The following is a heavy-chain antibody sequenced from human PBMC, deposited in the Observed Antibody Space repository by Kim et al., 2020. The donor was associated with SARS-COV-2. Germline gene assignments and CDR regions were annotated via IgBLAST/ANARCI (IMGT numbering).Heavy chain of an antibody. V-gene: IGHV3-23*01. Sequence: GGSLRLSCATSGFTFSNYAMNWVRQTPGKGLEWVSRISGSGSRSYYADSVKGRFTISRDNSKNMFYLHMSSLRAEDTALYYCVRARCTGGGCPFDSWGQGSLVTVSS. CDR2: ISGSGSRS. J-gene: IGHJ4*02. CDR1: GFTFSNYA. D-gene: IGHD2-8*02. CDR3: VRARCTGGGCPFDS.